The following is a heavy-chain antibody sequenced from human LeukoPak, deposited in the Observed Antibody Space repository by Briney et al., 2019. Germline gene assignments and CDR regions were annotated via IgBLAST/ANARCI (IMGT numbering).Heavy chain of an antibody. CDR3: ARGIVVVPAAEKYDWFDP. CDR2: IIPIFGTA. J-gene: IGHJ5*02. V-gene: IGHV1-69*01. CDR1: GGTFSSYA. D-gene: IGHD2-2*01. Sequence: ASVKVSCKASGGTFSSYAISWVRQAPGQGLEWVGGIIPIFGTANYAQKFQGRVTITADESTSTAYMELSSLRSEDTAVYYCARGIVVVPAAEKYDWFDPWGQGTLVTVSS.